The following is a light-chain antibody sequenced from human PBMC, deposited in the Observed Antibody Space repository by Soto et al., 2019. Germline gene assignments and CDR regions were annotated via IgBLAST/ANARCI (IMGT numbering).Light chain of an antibody. J-gene: IGLJ3*02. CDR2: GNS. Sequence: QSVLAQPPSVSGAPGQRVTISCSNIGAAYDVHWYQQLPGTAPKLLIFGNSRLPSGVPDRFSGAKSGTSASLAITGLQAEDEAEYYCQSYDRNLRGWVFGGGTKLTVL. CDR1: SNIGAAYD. V-gene: IGLV1-40*01. CDR3: QSYDRNLRGWV.